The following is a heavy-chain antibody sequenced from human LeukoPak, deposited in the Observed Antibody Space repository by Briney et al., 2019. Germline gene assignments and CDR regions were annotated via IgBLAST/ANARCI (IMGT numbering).Heavy chain of an antibody. CDR3: AREHGYSSSWGNYYYMDV. CDR1: GFTFSDYY. J-gene: IGHJ6*03. CDR2: ISSSGSTI. V-gene: IGHV3-11*04. Sequence: PGGSLRLSCAASGFTFSDYYMSWIRQAPGKGLEWVSYISSSGSTIYYADSVKGRFTISRDNAKNSVYLQMNSLRAEDTAVYYCAREHGYSSSWGNYYYMDVWGKGTTVTVSS. D-gene: IGHD6-13*01.